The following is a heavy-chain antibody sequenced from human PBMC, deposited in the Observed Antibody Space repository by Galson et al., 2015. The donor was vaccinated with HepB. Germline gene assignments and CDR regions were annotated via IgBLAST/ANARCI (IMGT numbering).Heavy chain of an antibody. Sequence: SLRLSCAASGFTFSSYGMHWVRQAPGKGLEWVAVISYDGSNKYYADSVKGRFTISRDNSKNTLYLQMNSLRAEDTAVYYCAKDLRDFEPTLGAFDIWGQGTMVTVSS. D-gene: IGHD1-14*01. CDR3: AKDLRDFEPTLGAFDI. CDR2: ISYDGSNK. CDR1: GFTFSSYG. V-gene: IGHV3-30*18. J-gene: IGHJ3*02.